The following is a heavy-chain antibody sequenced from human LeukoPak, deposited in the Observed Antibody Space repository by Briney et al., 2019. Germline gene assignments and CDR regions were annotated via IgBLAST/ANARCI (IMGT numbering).Heavy chain of an antibody. J-gene: IGHJ4*02. D-gene: IGHD6-19*01. Sequence: GSLRLSCAASGFTVSSNYMSWVRQAPGKGLEWVSVIYSGGSTYYADSVKGRFTISRDNSKNTLYLQMNSLRAEDTAVYYCARGNSDLGYSSGCLDYWGQGTLVTVSS. CDR2: IYSGGST. V-gene: IGHV3-53*01. CDR3: ARGNSDLGYSSGCLDY. CDR1: GFTVSSNY.